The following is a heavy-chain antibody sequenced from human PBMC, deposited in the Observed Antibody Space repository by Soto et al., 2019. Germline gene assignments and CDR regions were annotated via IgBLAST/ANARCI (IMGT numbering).Heavy chain of an antibody. D-gene: IGHD2-21*01. CDR3: ARLVAAGITYYFDS. CDR2: IYWDDDK. Sequence: QITLKESGPTLVKPTQTLTLTCTFSAFSLSTSGVGVGWIRQPPGKALEWLTFIYWDDDKRYSPSLKSRLTIPXXTXKTQVVLTMTNMDPVDTATYYCARLVAAGITYYFDSWGQGTLVTVSS. J-gene: IGHJ4*02. CDR1: AFSLSTSGVG. V-gene: IGHV2-5*02.